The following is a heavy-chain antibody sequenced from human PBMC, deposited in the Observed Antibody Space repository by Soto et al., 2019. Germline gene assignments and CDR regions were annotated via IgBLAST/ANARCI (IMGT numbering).Heavy chain of an antibody. CDR2: VYYSGTP. D-gene: IGHD3-9*01. V-gene: IGHV4-61*01. J-gene: IGHJ6*02. Sequence: ETLYLTCTVSGGSFSSATYYLNWIRQPPGKGLEWIGSVYYSGTPNYNPSLKSRVTISMDTSYNRLSLKLRSVTAADTAVYYCARDLYLRTGPWGMDVWGQGTTVTVSS. CDR1: GGSFSSATYY. CDR3: ARDLYLRTGPWGMDV.